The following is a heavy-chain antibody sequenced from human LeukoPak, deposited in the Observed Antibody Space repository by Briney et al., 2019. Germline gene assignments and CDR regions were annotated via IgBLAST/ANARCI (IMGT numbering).Heavy chain of an antibody. CDR2: IYPRDGST. CDR3: ARDQEGFDY. J-gene: IGHJ4*02. V-gene: IGHV1-46*01. Sequence: ASVDVSCEASGYTFTSNYIHWVRQAPGQGLEWMGMIYPRDGSTSYAQKFQGRVTVTRDTSTSTVHMELSGLRSEDTAVHYCARDQEGFDYWGQGTLVTVSS. CDR1: GYTFTSNY.